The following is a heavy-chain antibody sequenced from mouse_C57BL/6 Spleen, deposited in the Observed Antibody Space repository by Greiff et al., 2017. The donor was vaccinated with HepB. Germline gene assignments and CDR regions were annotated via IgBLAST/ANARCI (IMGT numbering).Heavy chain of an antibody. V-gene: IGHV14-1*01. Sequence: EVQLQQSGAELVRPGASVKLSCTASGFNIKDYYMHWVKQRPGQSLEWIGRINPEDGDTEYAPKFQGKATMTADTSSNTAYLQLSSLTSEDTAVYYCTTWELRHVFDYWGQGTTLTVSS. CDR2: INPEDGDT. CDR3: TTWELRHVFDY. J-gene: IGHJ2*01. D-gene: IGHD2-1*01. CDR1: GFNIKDYY.